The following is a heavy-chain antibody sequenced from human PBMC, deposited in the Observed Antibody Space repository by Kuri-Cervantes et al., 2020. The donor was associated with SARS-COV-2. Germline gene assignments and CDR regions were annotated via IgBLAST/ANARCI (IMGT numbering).Heavy chain of an antibody. D-gene: IGHD3-3*01. CDR3: ARDSRSSYQVLLDRYYYSYMDV. J-gene: IGHJ6*03. V-gene: IGHV4-30-4*08. CDR2: IYYSGST. CDR1: GGSISSGDYY. Sequence: LRLSCTVSGGSISSGDYYWSWIRQPPGKGLEWIGYIYYSGSTYYNPSLKSRVTISVDTSKNQFSLKLSSVTAADTAVYFCARDSRSSYQVLLDRYYYSYMDVWGKGTTVTVSS.